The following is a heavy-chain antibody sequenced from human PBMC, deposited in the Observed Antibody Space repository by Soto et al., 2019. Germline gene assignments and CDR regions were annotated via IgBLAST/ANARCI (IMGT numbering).Heavy chain of an antibody. CDR3: ARFPRYSGSAPGMYV. CDR1: GGTFSSYA. D-gene: IGHD1-26*01. Sequence: QVQLVQSGAEVKKPGSSVKVSCKASGGTFSSYAISWVRQAPGQGLEWLGGIIPICGTANYAQKFKGRVTITADEYTSTAYMELSSLRSEDTAVYYCARFPRYSGSAPGMYVWGKGTTVTVSS. CDR2: IIPICGTA. V-gene: IGHV1-69*01. J-gene: IGHJ6*04.